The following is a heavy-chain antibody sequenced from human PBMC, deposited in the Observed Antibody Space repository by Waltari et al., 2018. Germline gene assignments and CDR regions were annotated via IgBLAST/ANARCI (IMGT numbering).Heavy chain of an antibody. V-gene: IGHV4-4*02. J-gene: IGHJ4*02. Sequence: QLQESGPGLVEPSGTLSLTCTVSGGSITGSNWWSWVRQPPEKGLEWIGEVYHSEATTYNPSLKSRLTISLDKSKTRFSLTLTSVTAADTAVYYCARGFGTETFYGAHFDSWGQGALVTVSS. CDR1: GGSITGSNW. D-gene: IGHD4-17*01. CDR3: ARGFGTETFYGAHFDS. CDR2: VYHSEAT.